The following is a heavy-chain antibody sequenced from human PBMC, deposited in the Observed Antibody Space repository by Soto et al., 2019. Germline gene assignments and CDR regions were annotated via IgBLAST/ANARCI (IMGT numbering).Heavy chain of an antibody. Sequence: EVQLLESGGGLVQPGGSLRLSCAASGFTFSTYDMSWVRQAPGKGLEWVSGISGSGGSTYNADSVKGRFTISRDNSKNPLYLQMNNLRAEDTAVYYCAKVVKTGTARYYFDYWGQGTLVTVSS. CDR3: AKVVKTGTARYYFDY. D-gene: IGHD1-1*01. V-gene: IGHV3-23*01. CDR2: ISGSGGST. J-gene: IGHJ4*02. CDR1: GFTFSTYD.